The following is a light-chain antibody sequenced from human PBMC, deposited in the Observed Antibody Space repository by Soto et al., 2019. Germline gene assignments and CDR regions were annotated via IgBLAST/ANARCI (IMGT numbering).Light chain of an antibody. CDR3: QQRVHWPPLT. Sequence: EVVLTQSPATLSLSPGERATLSCRASQSISGYLAWYQQKPGQAPRLLIYDTSNRATGIPARFSGSGSGTDFTLTISSLEPEDCAVYYCQQRVHWPPLTFGGGTKVEIK. CDR1: QSISGY. V-gene: IGKV3-11*01. J-gene: IGKJ4*01. CDR2: DTS.